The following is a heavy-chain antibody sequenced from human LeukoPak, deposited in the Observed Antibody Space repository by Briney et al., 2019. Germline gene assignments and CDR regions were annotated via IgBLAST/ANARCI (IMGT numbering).Heavy chain of an antibody. J-gene: IGHJ3*02. CDR1: GGSISNSNYY. D-gene: IGHD5-24*01. CDR3: ARERRWLQLGAFDI. V-gene: IGHV4-61*01. Sequence: PSETLSLTCTVSGGSISNSNYYWSWIRQPPGKGLEWIGYIYYSGSTNYNPSLKSRVTISVDTSKNQFSLKLSSVTAADTAVYYCARERRWLQLGAFDIWGQGTMVTVSS. CDR2: IYYSGST.